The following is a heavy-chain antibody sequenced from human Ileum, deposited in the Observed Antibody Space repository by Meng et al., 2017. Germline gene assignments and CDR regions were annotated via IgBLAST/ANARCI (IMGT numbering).Heavy chain of an antibody. CDR3: AREGAYNGGDY. V-gene: IGHV1-18*01. Sequence: QVQLVWYGAEVKKAGAPGKVSCKASGYTFTTSGISWVRQAPGQGLEWMGWINTDKGNTNYAQKFQGRVTMTRDTSTSTAYMELRSLRSDDTAVYYCAREGAYNGGDYWGQGTLVTVSS. CDR2: INTDKGNT. J-gene: IGHJ4*02. CDR1: GYTFTTSG. D-gene: IGHD1-1*01.